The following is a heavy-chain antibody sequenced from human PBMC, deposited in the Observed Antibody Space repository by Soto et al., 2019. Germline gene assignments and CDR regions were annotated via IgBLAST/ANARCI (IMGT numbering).Heavy chain of an antibody. CDR3: ARESPLIWFDS. CDR2: INLNSGGT. V-gene: IGHV1-2*02. J-gene: IGHJ5*01. Sequence: ASVKVSCKASGYTFTGNYMHWVRQVPGQGLEWMGWINLNSGGTNFAQKFQGRVTMTRDTSISTAYMELSRLRSDDTAVYFCARESPLIWFDSWGQGSSVTVFS. CDR1: GYTFTGNY.